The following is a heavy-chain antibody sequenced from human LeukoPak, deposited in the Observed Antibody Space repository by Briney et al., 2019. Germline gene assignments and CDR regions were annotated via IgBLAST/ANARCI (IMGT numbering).Heavy chain of an antibody. CDR2: IYYSGST. D-gene: IGHD4-17*01. Sequence: SETLSLTCTVSGGSISSGDYYWSWIRQPSGKGLEWIGYIYYSGSTYYNPSLKSRVTISVDTSKNQFSLKLSSVTAADTAVYYCARVRDGDYSYYFDYWGQGTLVTVSS. J-gene: IGHJ4*02. CDR3: ARVRDGDYSYYFDY. V-gene: IGHV4-30-4*01. CDR1: GGSISSGDYY.